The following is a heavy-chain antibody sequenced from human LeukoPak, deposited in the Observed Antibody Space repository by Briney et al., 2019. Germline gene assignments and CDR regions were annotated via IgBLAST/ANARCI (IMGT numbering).Heavy chain of an antibody. Sequence: GGSLRLSCAASGFTFSSYWMHWVRQAPGKGLEWVSITLSGDTTYYADSVKGRFTISRDNSKNTLYLQMNSLRAEDTAVYYCARDPYSSGYFDPWGQGTLVTVSS. CDR3: ARDPYSSGYFDP. D-gene: IGHD6-19*01. CDR1: GFTFSSYW. CDR2: TLSGDTT. J-gene: IGHJ5*02. V-gene: IGHV3-53*01.